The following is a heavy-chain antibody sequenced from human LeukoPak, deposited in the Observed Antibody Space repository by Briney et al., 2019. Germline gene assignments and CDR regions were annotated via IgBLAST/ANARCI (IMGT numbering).Heavy chain of an antibody. CDR2: ISGSGGST. D-gene: IGHD1-26*01. CDR1: GFTFSSYA. Sequence: GGSLRLSCAASGFTFSSYAMSWVRQAPGKGLEWVSAISGSGGSTYYADSVKGRFTISRDNSKNTLYLQMNSLRAEDTAVYYCAKNPPEWELPHWYFDLWGRGTLVTVSS. CDR3: AKNPPEWELPHWYFDL. J-gene: IGHJ2*01. V-gene: IGHV3-23*01.